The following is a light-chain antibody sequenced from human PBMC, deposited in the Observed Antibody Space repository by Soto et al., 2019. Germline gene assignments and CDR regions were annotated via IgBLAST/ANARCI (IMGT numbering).Light chain of an antibody. CDR1: QSVLYSSNSKNY. Sequence: DIVMTQSPDSLAVSLGERATINCKSSQSVLYSSNSKNYLAWYQQKPGQPPKLLIYWASTRESGVPDRFSGSGSVTDFTLTISSLQAEDVAVYYCQQYYSSITFGQGTRLEIK. J-gene: IGKJ5*01. V-gene: IGKV4-1*01. CDR2: WAS. CDR3: QQYYSSIT.